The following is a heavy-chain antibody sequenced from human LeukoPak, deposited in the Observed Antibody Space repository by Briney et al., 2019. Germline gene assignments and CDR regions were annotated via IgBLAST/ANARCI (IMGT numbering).Heavy chain of an antibody. CDR2: INSDGSST. CDR1: GFTFSSYW. J-gene: IGHJ4*02. CDR3: ASGDYDSSGYFTYFDY. D-gene: IGHD3-22*01. V-gene: IGHV3-74*01. Sequence: GGSLRLSCAASGFTFSSYWMHWVRQAPGKGLVWVSRINSDGSSTSYADSVKGRFTISRDNAKNTLYLQMNSLRAEDTAVYYCASGDYDSSGYFTYFDYWGQGTLVTVSS.